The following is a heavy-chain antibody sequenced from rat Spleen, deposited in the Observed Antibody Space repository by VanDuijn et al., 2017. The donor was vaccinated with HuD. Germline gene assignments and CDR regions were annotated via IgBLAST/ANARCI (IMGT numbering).Heavy chain of an antibody. V-gene: IGHV2-15*01. D-gene: IGHD4-3*01. J-gene: IGHJ3*01. CDR2: IWSSGRT. CDR3: ARWDNSGYEGFTY. Sequence: QVQLKESGPGLVQPSQTLSLTCTVSGFSLISYAVNWVRQAPGKGLEWMGAIWSSGRTDYASALKSRLSISRDTSKSQVFLKMSSLKTEDTATYYCARWDNSGYEGFTYWGQGTLVTVSS. CDR1: GFSLISYA.